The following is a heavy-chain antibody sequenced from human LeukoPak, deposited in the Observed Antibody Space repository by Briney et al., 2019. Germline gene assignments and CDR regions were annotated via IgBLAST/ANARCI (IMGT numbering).Heavy chain of an antibody. Sequence: GGSLRLSCAASGFTFSSYSMNWVRQAPGKGLEWVSSISSSSSYIYYADSVKGRFTISRDNAKNSLYLQMNSLRAEDTAVYYCVRETNRGGNDAFDIWGQGTMVTVSS. D-gene: IGHD4-23*01. J-gene: IGHJ3*02. CDR1: GFTFSSYS. CDR2: ISSSSSYI. V-gene: IGHV3-21*01. CDR3: VRETNRGGNDAFDI.